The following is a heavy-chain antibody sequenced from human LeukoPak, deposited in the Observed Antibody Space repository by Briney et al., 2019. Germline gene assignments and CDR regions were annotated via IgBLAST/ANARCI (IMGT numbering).Heavy chain of an antibody. D-gene: IGHD6-13*01. CDR2: INSDGSST. J-gene: IGHJ5*02. V-gene: IGHV3-74*01. CDR1: GFTFSSYW. CDR3: ARDPAAENWFDP. Sequence: GGSLRLSCAASGFTFSSYWMHWVRQAPGKGLVWVSRINSDGSSTSYADSVKGRFTISRDNAKNTLYLQMNSPRAEDTAVYYCARDPAAENWFDPWDQGTLVTVSS.